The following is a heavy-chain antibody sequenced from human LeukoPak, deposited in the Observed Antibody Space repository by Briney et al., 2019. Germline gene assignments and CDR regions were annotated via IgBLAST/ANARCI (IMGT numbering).Heavy chain of an antibody. CDR1: GYTFTSYG. V-gene: IGHV1-18*01. CDR2: INTYNGNT. CDR3: ARDGVRSSGWHYFDY. D-gene: IGHD6-19*01. Sequence: ASVKVSCKASGYTFTSYGISWVRQAPGQGLEWMGWINTYNGNTNYAQKPQGRVTMTTDTFTRTAYMELRSLRSDDTAVYYCARDGVRSSGWHYFDYWGQGTLVIVSS. J-gene: IGHJ4*02.